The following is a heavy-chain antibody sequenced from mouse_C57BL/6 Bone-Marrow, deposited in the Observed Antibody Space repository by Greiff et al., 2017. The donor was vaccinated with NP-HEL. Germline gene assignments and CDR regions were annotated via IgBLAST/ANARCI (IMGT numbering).Heavy chain of an antibody. Sequence: VQLQQSGPELVKPGASVKISCKASGYTFTDYYMNWVKQSHGKSLEWIGDINPNNGGTSYNQKFKGKATLTVDKSSSTAYMELRSLTSEDSAVYYCARWGDGYYYAMDYWGQGTSVTVSS. V-gene: IGHV1-26*01. CDR1: GYTFTDYY. D-gene: IGHD2-3*01. J-gene: IGHJ4*01. CDR3: ARWGDGYYYAMDY. CDR2: INPNNGGT.